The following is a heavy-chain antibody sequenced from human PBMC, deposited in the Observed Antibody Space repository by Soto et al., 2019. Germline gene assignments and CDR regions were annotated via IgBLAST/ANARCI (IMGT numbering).Heavy chain of an antibody. CDR3: AAPNRYNWNLAYYYYGMDV. V-gene: IGHV1-58*01. Sequence: SVKVSCKASGFTFTSSAVQGVRQARGQRLEWIGWIVVGSGNTNYAQKFQERVTITRDMSTSTAYMELSSLRSEDTAVYYCAAPNRYNWNLAYYYYGMDVWGQGTTVTVSS. J-gene: IGHJ6*02. CDR1: GFTFTSSA. CDR2: IVVGSGNT. D-gene: IGHD1-20*01.